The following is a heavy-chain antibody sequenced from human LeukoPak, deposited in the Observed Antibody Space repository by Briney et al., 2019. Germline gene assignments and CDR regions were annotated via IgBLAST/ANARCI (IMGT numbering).Heavy chain of an antibody. CDR3: ARGGPFPSGSSSREYYLDY. D-gene: IGHD6-6*01. J-gene: IGHJ4*02. CDR1: GYDFINYG. Sequence: ASVKVSCKASGYDFINYGISWVRQAPGQGLEWMGWRSIYNGNTDYKLQGRVTMTTDTSTSTAYMEVRSLRSDDTAVFYCARGGPFPSGSSSREYYLDYWGQGTLVTVSS. V-gene: IGHV1-18*01. CDR2: RSIYNGNT.